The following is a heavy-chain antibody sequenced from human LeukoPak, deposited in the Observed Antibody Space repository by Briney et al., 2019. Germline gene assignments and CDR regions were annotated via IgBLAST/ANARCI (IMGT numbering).Heavy chain of an antibody. CDR3: ASMDSSGYFDY. V-gene: IGHV4-34*01. CDR2: INHSGSS. Sequence: SETLSLTCAVYGGSFSGYYWSWIRQPPGKGLEWIGEINHSGSSNYNPSLKSRVTTSVDTSKNQFSLKLSSVTAADTAVYYCASMDSSGYFDYWGQGTLVTVPS. J-gene: IGHJ4*02. CDR1: GGSFSGYY. D-gene: IGHD3-22*01.